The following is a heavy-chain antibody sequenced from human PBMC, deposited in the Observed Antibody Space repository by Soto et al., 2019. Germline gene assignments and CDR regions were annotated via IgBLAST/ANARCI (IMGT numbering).Heavy chain of an antibody. CDR2: IYYSGST. J-gene: IGHJ5*02. D-gene: IGHD4-4*01. CDR3: AREVGYSNYYNWFDP. Sequence: TLSLTCTVSGGSISSYYWSWIRQPPGKGLEWIGYIYYSGSTNYNPSLKSRVTISVDTSKNQFSLKLSSVTAADTAVYYCAREVGYSNYYNWFDPWGQGTLVTVSS. CDR1: GGSISSYY. V-gene: IGHV4-59*01.